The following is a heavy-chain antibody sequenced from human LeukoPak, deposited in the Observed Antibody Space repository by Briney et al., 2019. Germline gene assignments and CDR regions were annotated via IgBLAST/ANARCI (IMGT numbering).Heavy chain of an antibody. CDR3: ARRGSGRYHYYYAMDV. Sequence: ASVKVSCKASGYTFTCYGISWVRQAPGQGLEWMGWISAYNGNTNYAQKLQGRVTMTTDTSTSTAYMELRSLRSDDTAVYYCARRGSGRYHYYYAMDVWGQGTTVTVSS. J-gene: IGHJ6*02. CDR1: GYTFTCYG. D-gene: IGHD1-26*01. V-gene: IGHV1-18*01. CDR2: ISAYNGNT.